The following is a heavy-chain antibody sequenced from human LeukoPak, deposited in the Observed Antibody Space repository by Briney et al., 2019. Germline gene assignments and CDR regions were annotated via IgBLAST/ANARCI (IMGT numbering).Heavy chain of an antibody. CDR3: ARRLDIVVSIAFDI. V-gene: IGHV1-18*01. Sequence: ASVKVSCKASGYSFSTYGISWVRQAPGQGLEWMGWISADNGNTNYAQKFQGRVTMTTDTSTSTAYMELRSLRSDDTAVYYCARRLDIVVSIAFDIWGQGTMVIVSS. CDR2: ISADNGNT. J-gene: IGHJ3*02. D-gene: IGHD5-12*01. CDR1: GYSFSTYG.